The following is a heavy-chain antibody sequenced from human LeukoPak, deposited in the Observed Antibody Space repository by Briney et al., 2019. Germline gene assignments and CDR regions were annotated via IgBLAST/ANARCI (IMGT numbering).Heavy chain of an antibody. CDR3: ARDKFDIVVVTTIYYYYYMDV. J-gene: IGHJ6*03. CDR2: IKEDGSEK. Sequence: GGSLRLSCAASGFTFSTYWMNWVRQAPGKGREWVANIKEDGSEKDYVDSVKGRFTISRDNAKNSLYLQMDSLRAEDTAVYYCARDKFDIVVVTTIYYYYYMDVWGKGTTVTVSS. V-gene: IGHV3-7*01. D-gene: IGHD2-21*02. CDR1: GFTFSTYW.